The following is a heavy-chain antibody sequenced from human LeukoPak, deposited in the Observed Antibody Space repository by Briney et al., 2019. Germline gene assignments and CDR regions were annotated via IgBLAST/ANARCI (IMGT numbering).Heavy chain of an antibody. CDR1: GYTFTSYG. Sequence: SVKVPCKASGYTFTSYGISWVRQAPGQGLEWMGGIIPIFGTANYAQKFQGRVTITADKSTSTAYMELSSLRSEDTAVYYCARGWFGVHDFDYWGQGTLVTVSS. CDR3: ARGWFGVHDFDY. J-gene: IGHJ4*02. D-gene: IGHD3-10*01. CDR2: IIPIFGTA. V-gene: IGHV1-69*06.